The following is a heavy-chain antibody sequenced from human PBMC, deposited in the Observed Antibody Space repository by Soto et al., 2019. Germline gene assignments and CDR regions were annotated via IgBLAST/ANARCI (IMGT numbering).Heavy chain of an antibody. V-gene: IGHV5-51*01. CDR2: IYPGDSDT. J-gene: IGHJ4*02. CDR1: GYSFTSYW. Sequence: GESLKIPCKGSGYSFTSYWIGWVRQMPGKGLEGMGLIYPGDSDTRYSPSFQVKVTIAADKSISTAYLQWSGLKASATAMYYCARRPFPYSSGLYDYWGQGTLVTVSS. D-gene: IGHD6-19*01. CDR3: ARRPFPYSSGLYDY.